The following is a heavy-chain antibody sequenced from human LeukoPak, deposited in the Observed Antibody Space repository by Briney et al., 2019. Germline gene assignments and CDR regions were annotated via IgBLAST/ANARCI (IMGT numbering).Heavy chain of an antibody. CDR1: GGSISSGDYY. V-gene: IGHV4-30-4*08. CDR2: IYYSGST. CDR3: ARDSVVTDFWSGYHTFPSDV. Sequence: SGTLSLTCTVSGGSISSGDYYWSWIRQPPGKGLEWIGYIYYSGSTYYNPSLKSRVTISVDTSKNQFSLKLSSVTAADTAVYYCARDSVVTDFWSGYHTFPSDVWGKGTTVTVSS. D-gene: IGHD3-3*01. J-gene: IGHJ6*04.